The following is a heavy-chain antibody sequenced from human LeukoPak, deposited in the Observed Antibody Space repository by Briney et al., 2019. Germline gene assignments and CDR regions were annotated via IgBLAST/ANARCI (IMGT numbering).Heavy chain of an antibody. J-gene: IGHJ4*02. CDR1: GFTFSSYG. D-gene: IGHD3-9*01. V-gene: IGHV3-23*01. CDR2: ISGSGGST. CDR3: AKTHVLRYFDWSEPKPYYFDY. Sequence: GGSLRLSCAASGFTFSSYGMSWVRQAPGKGLEWVSAISGSGGSTYYADSVKGRFTLSRDNSKNTLFLQMNSLRAGDTAVYYCAKTHVLRYFDWSEPKPYYFDYWGQGTLVTVSS.